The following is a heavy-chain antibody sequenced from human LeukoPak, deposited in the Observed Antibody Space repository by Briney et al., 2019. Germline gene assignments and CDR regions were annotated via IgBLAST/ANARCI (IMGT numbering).Heavy chain of an antibody. CDR1: GFTVSRNY. J-gene: IGHJ4*02. Sequence: PGGSLRLSCAVSGFTVSRNYMSWVRQAPGKGLEWVSVIYSDGKTYYADSVRGRFTISRDTPKNSLYLQMNSLRVEDTAVYYCARDSNNGWYHEYWGQGTLVTVSS. CDR3: ARDSNNGWYHEY. CDR2: IYSDGKT. V-gene: IGHV3-53*01. D-gene: IGHD6-19*01.